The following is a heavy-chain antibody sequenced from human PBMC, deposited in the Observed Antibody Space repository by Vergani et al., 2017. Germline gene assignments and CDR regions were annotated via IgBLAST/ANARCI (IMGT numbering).Heavy chain of an antibody. CDR1: GYSFTNYW. Sequence: EVQLVQSGAEVKKLGESLKISCQISGYSFTNYWIGWVRQMPGKGLEWMGIIHPAYSDTRYSPSFQGQVTISVDKSISTAYLQRSSLRASDSAMYYCARLYGRDSSGSKYFDYWGQGTLVTVSS. CDR3: ARLYGRDSSGSKYFDY. D-gene: IGHD3-22*01. V-gene: IGHV5-51*01. J-gene: IGHJ4*02. CDR2: IHPAYSDT.